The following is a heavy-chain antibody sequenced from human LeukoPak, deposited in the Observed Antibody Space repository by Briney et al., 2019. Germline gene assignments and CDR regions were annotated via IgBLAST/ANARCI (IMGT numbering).Heavy chain of an antibody. D-gene: IGHD3-3*01. CDR3: ARASGSHYDFWSGYIFYLDY. Sequence: SETLSLTCTVSGGSISSYYWSWIRQPPGKGLEWIGYIYYSGSTNYNPSLKSRVTISVDTSKNQFPLKLSSVTAADTAVYYCARASGSHYDFWSGYIFYLDYWGQGTLVTVSS. CDR2: IYYSGST. CDR1: GGSISSYY. J-gene: IGHJ4*02. V-gene: IGHV4-59*01.